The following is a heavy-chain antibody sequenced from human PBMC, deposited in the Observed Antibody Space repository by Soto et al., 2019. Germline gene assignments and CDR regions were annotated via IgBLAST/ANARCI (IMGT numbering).Heavy chain of an antibody. V-gene: IGHV1-18*01. CDR1: GYTFTSYC. D-gene: IGHD3-22*01. CDR2: ISAYNGNT. CDR3: ARERRDYYDSSGYYPDY. Sequence: ASVKVSCKASGYTFTSYCISWVRQAPGQGLEWMGWISAYNGNTNYAQRLQGRVTMTTDTSTSTAYMELRSLRSDDTAVYYCARERRDYYDSSGYYPDYWGQGTLVTSPQ. J-gene: IGHJ4*02.